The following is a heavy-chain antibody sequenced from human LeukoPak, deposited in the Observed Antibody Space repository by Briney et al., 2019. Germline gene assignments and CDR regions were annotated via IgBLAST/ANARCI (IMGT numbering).Heavy chain of an antibody. CDR3: ARGYSGSYSLLPDY. Sequence: ASVKVSCKASGYTFTSYDINWVRQATGQGLEWMGWMNPNSGNTGYAQKFQGRVTITRNTSISTAYMELSSLRSEDTAVYYCARGYSGSYSLLPDYWGQGTLVTVSS. J-gene: IGHJ4*02. V-gene: IGHV1-8*03. CDR2: MNPNSGNT. D-gene: IGHD1-26*01. CDR1: GYTFTSYD.